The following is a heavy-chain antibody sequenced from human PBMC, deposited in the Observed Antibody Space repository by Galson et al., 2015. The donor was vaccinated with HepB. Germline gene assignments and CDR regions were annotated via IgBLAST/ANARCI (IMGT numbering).Heavy chain of an antibody. D-gene: IGHD3-3*01. CDR1: GYSFTSYW. CDR2: IDPSDSYT. Sequence: QSGAEVKKPGESLRISCKGSGYSFTSYWISWVRQMPGKGLEWMGRIDPSDSYTNYSPSFQGHVTISADKSISTAYLQWSSLKASDTAMYYCARGGSFYDFWSGTHPGVGYYFDYWGQGTLVTVSS. V-gene: IGHV5-10-1*01. J-gene: IGHJ4*02. CDR3: ARGGSFYDFWSGTHPGVGYYFDY.